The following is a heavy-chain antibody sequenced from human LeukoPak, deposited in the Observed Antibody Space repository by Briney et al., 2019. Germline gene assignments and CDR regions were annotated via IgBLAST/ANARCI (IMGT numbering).Heavy chain of an antibody. CDR2: IRSSRNSI. D-gene: IGHD2-2*01. V-gene: IGHV3-21*01. CDR1: GFTFSTYS. Sequence: PGGSLRLSCAASGFTFSTYSMNWVRQAPGKGLEWVSSIRSSRNSIYYADSVKGRFTISRDNAKNSLYLQMNSLRAEDTAVYYCARECSSTSCYPPEMDYWGQGILVTVSS. J-gene: IGHJ4*02. CDR3: ARECSSTSCYPPEMDY.